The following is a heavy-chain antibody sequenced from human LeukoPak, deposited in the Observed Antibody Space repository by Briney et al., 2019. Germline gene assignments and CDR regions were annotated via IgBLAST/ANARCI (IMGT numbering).Heavy chain of an antibody. CDR3: AREYVEPPVYYYYYMDV. CDR2: IKRDGSEK. D-gene: IGHD3-16*01. J-gene: IGHJ6*03. CDR1: GFTFSSYW. Sequence: GGSLRLSCAASGFTFSSYWMSWVRQAPGKGLEWVANIKRDGSEKYYVDSVKGRFTISRDNAKNSLYLQVNSLRAEDTAVYYCAREYVEPPVYYYYYMDVWGKGTTVTVSS. V-gene: IGHV3-7*01.